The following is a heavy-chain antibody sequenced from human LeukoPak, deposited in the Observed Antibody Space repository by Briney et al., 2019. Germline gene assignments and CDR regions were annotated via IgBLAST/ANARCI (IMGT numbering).Heavy chain of an antibody. CDR2: INPSGGST. J-gene: IGHJ5*02. Sequence: EASVKVSCKASGYTFTSYYMHWVRQAPGQGLEWMGIINPSGGSTSYAQKFQGRVTMTRDTSTSTVYMELSSLRSEDTAVYYCARGGITIFGVAPPEYKNNWFDPWGQGTLVTVSS. CDR1: GYTFTSYY. V-gene: IGHV1-46*01. CDR3: ARGGITIFGVAPPEYKNNWFDP. D-gene: IGHD3-3*01.